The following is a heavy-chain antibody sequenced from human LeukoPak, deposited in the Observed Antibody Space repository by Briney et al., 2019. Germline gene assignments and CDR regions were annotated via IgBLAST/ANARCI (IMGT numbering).Heavy chain of an antibody. D-gene: IGHD3-10*01. Sequence: GGSLRLSCAASGFTFSSYAMSWVRQAPGKGLEWVSAISGSGGSTYYADSVKGRFTISRDNSKNTLYLQMNSLRAEDTAVYYCAKDESLGGSGSGFRYGMDVWGQGTTVTVSS. CDR3: AKDESLGGSGSGFRYGMDV. CDR2: ISGSGGST. J-gene: IGHJ6*02. V-gene: IGHV3-23*01. CDR1: GFTFSSYA.